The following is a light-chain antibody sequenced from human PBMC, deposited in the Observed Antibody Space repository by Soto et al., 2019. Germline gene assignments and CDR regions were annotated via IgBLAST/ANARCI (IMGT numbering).Light chain of an antibody. CDR3: QSGIT. CDR2: AAS. CDR1: QSISSY. V-gene: IGKV1-39*01. J-gene: IGKJ3*01. Sequence: DIQMTQSPSSLSASVGDRVTITCRASQSISSYLNWYQQKPGKAPKLLIYAASSLQSGVPSRFSGSGSGTDFTLTISSLQPEDFATYYCQSGITFGPGNKVDIK.